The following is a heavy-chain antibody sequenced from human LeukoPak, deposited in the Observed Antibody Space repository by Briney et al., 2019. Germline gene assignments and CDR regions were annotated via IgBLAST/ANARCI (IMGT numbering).Heavy chain of an antibody. Sequence: GESLRISCKGSGYSFTSYWIGWVRQMPGKGLEWMGIIYPGDSDTRYSPSFQGQVTISADKSISTAYLQWSSLKASDTAMYYCARTLNLRFLEWKDAFDIWGQGTMVTVSS. CDR2: IYPGDSDT. J-gene: IGHJ3*02. V-gene: IGHV5-51*01. CDR3: ARTLNLRFLEWKDAFDI. CDR1: GYSFTSYW. D-gene: IGHD3-3*01.